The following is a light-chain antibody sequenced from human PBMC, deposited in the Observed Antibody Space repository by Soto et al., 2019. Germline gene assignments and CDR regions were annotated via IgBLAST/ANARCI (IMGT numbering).Light chain of an antibody. J-gene: IGKJ1*01. Sequence: EIVLTQSPGTLSLSPAERATLSCRASQSVSSDYLAWYQQKPGQAPRLLIYGASSRATGIPDRFSGSGSGTDFTLTISRLEPEDFAVYYCQQYGNSRWTFGKGTKVEIK. CDR2: GAS. CDR3: QQYGNSRWT. CDR1: QSVSSDY. V-gene: IGKV3-20*01.